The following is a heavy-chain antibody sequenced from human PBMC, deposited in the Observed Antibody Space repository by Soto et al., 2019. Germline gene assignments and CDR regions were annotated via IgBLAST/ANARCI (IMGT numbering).Heavy chain of an antibody. J-gene: IGHJ4*02. CDR1: GYILTDLS. CDR3: AARSRYTSGQEFDY. Sequence: QAQLVQSGAEVKKPGASVKVSCKVSGYILTDLSIHWVRQAPGKGVEWMGGFDPEEGEAIYAQNFQGRVTMNEDTSTETAYMELSSLSSEDTAVYYCAARSRYTSGQEFDYLGQGTLVSVSS. V-gene: IGHV1-24*01. CDR2: FDPEEGEA. D-gene: IGHD6-19*01.